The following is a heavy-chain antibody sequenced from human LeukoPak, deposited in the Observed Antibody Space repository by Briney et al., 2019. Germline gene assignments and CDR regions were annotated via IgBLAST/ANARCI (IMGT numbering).Heavy chain of an antibody. CDR1: AGSISNSSYY. Sequence: SEHLSLTCSVSAGSISNSSYYWGWIRQPPGKGLEWIGNIYYSGSTYYNPSLKSRVTISEDTSKNQFSLKLSSVTAADTAVYYCARRSSSWYSKIDSWGQGTLVTVSS. D-gene: IGHD6-13*01. CDR2: IYYSGST. V-gene: IGHV4-39*01. CDR3: ARRSSSWYSKIDS. J-gene: IGHJ4*02.